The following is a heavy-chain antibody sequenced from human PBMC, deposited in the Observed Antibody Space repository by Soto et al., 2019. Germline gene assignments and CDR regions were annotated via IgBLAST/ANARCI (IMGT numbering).Heavy chain of an antibody. CDR2: ISATGSGT. CDR1: GFTFRNYA. D-gene: IGHD4-17*01. J-gene: IGHJ3*02. CDR3: GKDPNGDFVGAFDM. V-gene: IGHV3-23*01. Sequence: GGSLRLSCAASGFTFRNYAMSWVRQAPGKGPEWVSGISATGSGTFYADSVKGRFTISRDNWKATLYLQMDSLRAEDTALYYCGKDPNGDFVGAFDMWGQGTVVTVSS.